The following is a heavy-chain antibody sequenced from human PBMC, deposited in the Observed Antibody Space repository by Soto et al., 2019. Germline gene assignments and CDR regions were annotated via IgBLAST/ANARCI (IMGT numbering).Heavy chain of an antibody. CDR2: IIPIFGTA. CDR1: GGTFSSYA. V-gene: IGHV1-69*13. J-gene: IGHJ4*02. D-gene: IGHD3-22*01. CDR3: ARARLNYYDSSGQSTDY. Sequence: GASVKVSCKASGGTFSSYAISWVRQAPGQGLEWMGGIIPIFGTANYAQKFQGRVTITADESTSTAYMELSSLRSEDTAVYYCARARLNYYDSSGQSTDYWGQGTLVTVSS.